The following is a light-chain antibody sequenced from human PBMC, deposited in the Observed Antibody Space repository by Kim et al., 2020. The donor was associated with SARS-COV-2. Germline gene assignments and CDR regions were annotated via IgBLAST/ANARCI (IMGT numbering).Light chain of an antibody. V-gene: IGLV1-47*01. Sequence: GQRVTISCSGSSSNIGYNYVYWYQQLPGTAPNLLIYRNNQRPSGVPDRFSGSKSGTSASLAISGLRSEDEADYYCAAWDDSLSGLVFGGGTQLTVL. CDR3: AAWDDSLSGLV. CDR2: RNN. CDR1: SSNIGYNY. J-gene: IGLJ2*01.